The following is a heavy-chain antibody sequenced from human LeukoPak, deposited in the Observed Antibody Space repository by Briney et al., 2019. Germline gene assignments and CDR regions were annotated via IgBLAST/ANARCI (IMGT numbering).Heavy chain of an antibody. CDR2: ISSGSSYI. J-gene: IGHJ4*02. V-gene: IGHV3-21*01. D-gene: IGHD6-19*01. CDR1: GFTFSSYW. Sequence: GGSLRLSCAASGFTFSSYWMSWVRQAPGKGPEWVSSISSGSSYIYYADSVRGRFTISRDNAKNSLYLQMNSLRAEDTAVYYCARDSIAVAAYWGQGTLVTVSS. CDR3: ARDSIAVAAY.